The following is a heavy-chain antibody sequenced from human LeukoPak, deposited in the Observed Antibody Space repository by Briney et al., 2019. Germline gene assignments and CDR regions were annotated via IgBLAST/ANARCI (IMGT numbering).Heavy chain of an antibody. J-gene: IGHJ4*02. CDR2: IYYSGST. CDR3: ARERDGEPVDY. Sequence: KPSQTLSLTCTVSGGSISSGGYYWSWIRQHPGKGLEWIGYIYYSGSTYYNPSLKSRVTISVDTSKNQFSLKLSSVTAADTAVYYCARERDGEPVDYWGQGTLATVSS. CDR1: GGSISSGGYY. V-gene: IGHV4-31*03. D-gene: IGHD5-24*01.